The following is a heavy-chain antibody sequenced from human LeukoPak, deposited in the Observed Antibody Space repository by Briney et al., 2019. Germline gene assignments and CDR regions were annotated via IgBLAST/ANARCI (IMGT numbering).Heavy chain of an antibody. CDR3: VRDGRFDSACFDS. Sequence: GAFYSSGSTSSHSSLNSRVTISVETSRTQLSLKLDSVTDTDTAVYYCVRDGRFDSACFDSWGPGILVTVSS. J-gene: IGHJ4*02. V-gene: IGHV4-39*07. CDR2: FYSSGST. D-gene: IGHD6-19*01.